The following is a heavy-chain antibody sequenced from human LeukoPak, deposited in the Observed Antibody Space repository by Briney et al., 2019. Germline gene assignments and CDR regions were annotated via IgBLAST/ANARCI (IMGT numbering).Heavy chain of an antibody. CDR3: ARVEYYDSSGYYLDY. V-gene: IGHV4-59*01. CDR1: GGSISSYY. Sequence: SETLSLTCTVSGGSISSYYWSWIRQPPGKGLEWIGYIYYSGSTNYNPSLKSRVTISVDTSKNQFSLKLSSVTAADTAVYYCARVEYYDSSGYYLDYWGQGTLVTVSS. J-gene: IGHJ4*02. D-gene: IGHD3-22*01. CDR2: IYYSGST.